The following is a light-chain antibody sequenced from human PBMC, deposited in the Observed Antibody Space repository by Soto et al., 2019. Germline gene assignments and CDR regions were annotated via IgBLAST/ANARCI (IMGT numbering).Light chain of an antibody. Sequence: QSALTQPRSVSGSPGQSVTISCTGTSSDVGTYNSVSWYQQHPGKAPKLMIYEVNKRPSGVPDRFSGSKSGNTASLTVSGLQAEDEADYYCSSYAGSSNVFGTGTKLTVL. J-gene: IGLJ1*01. CDR3: SSYAGSSNV. V-gene: IGLV2-8*01. CDR1: SSDVGTYNS. CDR2: EVN.